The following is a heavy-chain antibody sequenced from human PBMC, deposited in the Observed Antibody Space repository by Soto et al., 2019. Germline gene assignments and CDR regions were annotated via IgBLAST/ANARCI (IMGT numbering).Heavy chain of an antibody. Sequence: EVQPLESGGGLVQPGGSLRLSCAASGFTFSSYAMNCVRQAPGKGLVWVSTLSGSGGSTYYADSVKGRFTISRDNSKNTLYLQMNRLRAEDTTVYSCTKNIRASGTNYYGMDVWGQGNTVTVSS. V-gene: IGHV3-23*01. CDR1: GFTFSSYA. CDR3: TKNIRASGTNYYGMDV. CDR2: LSGSGGST. D-gene: IGHD2-15*01. J-gene: IGHJ6*02.